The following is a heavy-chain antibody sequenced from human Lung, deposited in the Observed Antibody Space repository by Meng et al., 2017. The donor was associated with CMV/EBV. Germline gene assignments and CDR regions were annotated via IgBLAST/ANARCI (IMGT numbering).Heavy chain of an antibody. CDR3: AALPEGAIFGDYGIDV. CDR1: GGTFSSYA. V-gene: IGHV1-69*05. CDR2: IIPIFGTA. D-gene: IGHD3-3*01. J-gene: IGHJ6*02. Sequence: SXXVSXKASGGTFSSYAFSWVRQAPGQGREGMGGIIPIFGTANYAQKFQGRVTITTDESTSTAYMELSRLRYEDTAVYYCAALPEGAIFGDYGIDVWGQGTTVTVSS.